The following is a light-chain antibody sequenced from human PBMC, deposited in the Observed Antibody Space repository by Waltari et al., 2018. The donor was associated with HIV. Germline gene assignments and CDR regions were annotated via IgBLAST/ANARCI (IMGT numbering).Light chain of an antibody. CDR3: GTWDNGLSEVL. CDR1: RSNIGHNS. J-gene: IGLJ2*01. CDR2: DNG. V-gene: IGLV1-51*01. Sequence: QSGLTHPPSVSAAPGQRVTIPCSGTRSNIGHNSVSWYQQLPGAAPKLLIYDNGKRPSGIPDRFSASKSGTSVTLGITGLQTGDEATYYCGTWDNGLSEVLFGGGTKLTVL.